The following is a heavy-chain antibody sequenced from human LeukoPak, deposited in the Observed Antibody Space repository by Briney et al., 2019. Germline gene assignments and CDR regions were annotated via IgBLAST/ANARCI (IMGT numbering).Heavy chain of an antibody. CDR3: VKVGKLYYDFWSGYYPGSDY. D-gene: IGHD3-3*01. V-gene: IGHV3-23*01. Sequence: GGSLRLSCAASGFTFSSYAMSWVRQAPGKGLEWVSAISGSGGSTYYADSVKGRFTISRDNSKNTLYLQMNSLRAEDTAVYYCVKVGKLYYDFWSGYYPGSDYWGQGTLVTVSS. CDR1: GFTFSSYA. J-gene: IGHJ4*02. CDR2: ISGSGGST.